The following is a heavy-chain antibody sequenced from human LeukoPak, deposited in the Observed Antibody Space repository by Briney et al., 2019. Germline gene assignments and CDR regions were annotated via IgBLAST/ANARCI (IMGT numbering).Heavy chain of an antibody. CDR3: ARGHTANYYYYYYMDV. CDR2: ISSSSSTI. J-gene: IGHJ6*03. CDR1: GFTFSSYE. Sequence: GGSLRLSCAASGFTFSSYEMNWVRQAPGKVLEWVSYISSSSSTIYYADSVKGRFTISRDNAKNSLYLQMNSLRAEDTAVYYCARGHTANYYYYYYMDVWGKGTTVTVSS. V-gene: IGHV3-48*01. D-gene: IGHD5-18*01.